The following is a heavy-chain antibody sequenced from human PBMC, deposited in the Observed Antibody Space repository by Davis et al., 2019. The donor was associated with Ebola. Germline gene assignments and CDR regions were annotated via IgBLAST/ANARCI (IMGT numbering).Heavy chain of an antibody. CDR2: ISYDGSNK. CDR3: AKSSGSYDYYYYGMDV. Sequence: PGGSLRLSCAASGFTFSSYGMHWVRQAPGKGLEWVAVISYDGSNKYYADSVKGRFTISRDNSKNTLYLQMNSLRAEDTAVYYCAKSSGSYDYYYYGMDVWGQGTTVTVSS. V-gene: IGHV3-30*18. J-gene: IGHJ6*02. CDR1: GFTFSSYG. D-gene: IGHD1-26*01.